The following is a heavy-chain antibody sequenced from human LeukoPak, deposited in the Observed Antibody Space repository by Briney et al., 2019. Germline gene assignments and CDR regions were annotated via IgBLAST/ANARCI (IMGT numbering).Heavy chain of an antibody. CDR1: GFTFSSYS. Sequence: PGGSLRLSCAASGFTFSSYSMNWVRQAPGKGLEWVSSITSSSSYIYYADSVRGRFTISRDNAKDSLYLQMNSLRAEDTAMYYCARSLAFCGGDCCSLDYWRQGTLVTVSS. CDR3: ARSLAFCGGDCCSLDY. V-gene: IGHV3-21*01. J-gene: IGHJ4*02. CDR2: ITSSSSYI. D-gene: IGHD2-21*02.